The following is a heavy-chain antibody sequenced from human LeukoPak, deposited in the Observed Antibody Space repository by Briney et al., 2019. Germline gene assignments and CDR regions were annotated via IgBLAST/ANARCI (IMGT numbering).Heavy chain of an antibody. J-gene: IGHJ4*02. D-gene: IGHD5-18*01. CDR3: ARDGSPWIQLWAIGASDY. Sequence: GGSLRLSCAASGFTFSDYYMSWIRQAPGKGLEWVSYISSSGSTIYYADSVKGRFTISRDNAKNSLYLQMNSLRAEDTAVYYCARDGSPWIQLWAIGASDYWGQGTLVTVSS. CDR1: GFTFSDYY. CDR2: ISSSGSTI. V-gene: IGHV3-11*04.